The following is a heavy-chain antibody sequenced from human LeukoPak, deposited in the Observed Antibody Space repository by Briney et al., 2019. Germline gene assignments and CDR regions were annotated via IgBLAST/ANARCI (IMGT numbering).Heavy chain of an antibody. CDR1: GGSISSYY. Sequence: SETLSLTCTVSGGSISSYYWSWIRQPPGKGLEWIGEINHSGSTNYNPSLKSRVTISVDTSKNQFSLKLSSVTAADTAVYYCARAVGYCSSTSCQDLPYYYMDVWGKGTTVTISS. V-gene: IGHV4-34*01. D-gene: IGHD2-2*01. CDR3: ARAVGYCSSTSCQDLPYYYMDV. J-gene: IGHJ6*03. CDR2: INHSGST.